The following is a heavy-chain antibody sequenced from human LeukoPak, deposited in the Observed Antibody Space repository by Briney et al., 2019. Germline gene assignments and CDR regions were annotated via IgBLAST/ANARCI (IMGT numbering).Heavy chain of an antibody. CDR3: VRASYYYDSSGFDL. D-gene: IGHD3-22*01. CDR1: GGSISSSNW. J-gene: IGHJ4*02. Sequence: SETLSLTCAGSGGSISSSNWWGWVRQPPGKGPEWVGEIYHSGSTSYNPSLKSRVTISVDKSKNQFSLKLSSVTAADTAVYYCVRASYYYDSSGFDLWGQGTQVTVSS. CDR2: IYHSGST. V-gene: IGHV4-4*02.